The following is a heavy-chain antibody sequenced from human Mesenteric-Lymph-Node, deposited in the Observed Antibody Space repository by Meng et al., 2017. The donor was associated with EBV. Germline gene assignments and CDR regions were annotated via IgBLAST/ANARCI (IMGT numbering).Heavy chain of an antibody. CDR3: TTPPLREIIIS. CDR2: IKPKADGGTT. Sequence: VELVESGGGLVKPGGSLRLSCAASGFTFSDAWMSWVRQAPGKGLEWVGRIKPKADGGTTDYAAPMKGRFTISRDDSKNTLYLQMNSLKSEDTAVYYCTTPPLREIIISWGQGTLVTVSS. J-gene: IGHJ4*02. D-gene: IGHD3-10*01. CDR1: GFTFSDAW. V-gene: IGHV3-15*01.